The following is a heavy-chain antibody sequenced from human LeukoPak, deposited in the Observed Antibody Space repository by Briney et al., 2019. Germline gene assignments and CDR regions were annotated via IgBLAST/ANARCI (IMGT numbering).Heavy chain of an antibody. V-gene: IGHV4-59*01. CDR2: TYFRGTT. D-gene: IGHD3-22*01. Sequence: PSETLSLTCNVSGGPISDFYWSWIRQPPGKGPEWIGYTYFRGTTNYNPSFKSRVTISVDTSKNQFSLRLSSVTAADTAVYYCARDRFYDNSGFRRLDLWGQGVLVTVSS. CDR3: ARDRFYDNSGFRRLDL. CDR1: GGPISDFY. J-gene: IGHJ4*02.